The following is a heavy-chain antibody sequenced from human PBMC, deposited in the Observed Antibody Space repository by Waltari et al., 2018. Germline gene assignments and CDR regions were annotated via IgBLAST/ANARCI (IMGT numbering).Heavy chain of an antibody. J-gene: IGHJ4*02. Sequence: QVQLVESGAEVKKPGASAKAACKASGYTFTSNDINRVRQATGQGLEWMGWMNPSSSNTGYAQKFQGRVTITRNTSISTAYMKLSSLRSEDTAVYCCALVQGVDYWGQGTLVTVSS. CDR3: ALVQGVDY. V-gene: IGHV1-8*03. CDR2: MNPSSSNT. CDR1: GYTFTSND. D-gene: IGHD3-10*01.